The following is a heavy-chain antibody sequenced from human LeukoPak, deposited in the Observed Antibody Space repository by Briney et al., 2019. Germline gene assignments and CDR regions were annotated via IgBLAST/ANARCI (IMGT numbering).Heavy chain of an antibody. V-gene: IGHV3-7*01. Sequence: GGSLRLSCAASGFTFSSYWMSWVRQAPGKGLEWVANIKQDGSEKYYVDSVKGRFTISRDNARNTLYLQMNSLRAEDTAVYYCARGPMVRTNLFDYWGQGTLVTVSS. CDR3: ARGPMVRTNLFDY. J-gene: IGHJ4*02. CDR2: IKQDGSEK. CDR1: GFTFSSYW. D-gene: IGHD3-10*01.